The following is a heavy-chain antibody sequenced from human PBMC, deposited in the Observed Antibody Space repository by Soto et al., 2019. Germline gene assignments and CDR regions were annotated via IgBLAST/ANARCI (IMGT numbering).Heavy chain of an antibody. CDR2: IIPIFGTA. Sequence: QVQLVQSGAEVKKPGSSVKVSCKASGGTFSSYAISWVRQAPGQGLEWMGGIIPIFGTANYAQKFQGRVTIIADESTSTAYMELSSLRSEDTAVYYCAALLVDTAMAPGSEYWGQGTLVTVSS. CDR1: GGTFSSYA. D-gene: IGHD5-18*01. J-gene: IGHJ4*02. CDR3: AALLVDTAMAPGSEY. V-gene: IGHV1-69*01.